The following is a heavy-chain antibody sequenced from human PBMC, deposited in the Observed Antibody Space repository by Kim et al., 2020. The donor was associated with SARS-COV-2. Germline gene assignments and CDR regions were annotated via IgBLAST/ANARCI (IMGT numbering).Heavy chain of an antibody. CDR1: GGSISSSTYY. V-gene: IGHV4-39*01. Sequence: SETLSLTCAVSGGSISSSTYYWGWIRQPPGKGLEWIGSVYYSGSSHYSPSLKSRVTISVDTPNNQFSLELSSVTAADTAVYYCARRSVYSGTYVDKGIDSWGQGILVTVSS. J-gene: IGHJ4*02. CDR2: VYYSGSS. D-gene: IGHD1-26*01. CDR3: ARRSVYSGTYVDKGIDS.